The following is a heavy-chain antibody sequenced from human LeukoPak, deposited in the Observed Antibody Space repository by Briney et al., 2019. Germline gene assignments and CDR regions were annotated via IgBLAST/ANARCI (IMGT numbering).Heavy chain of an antibody. CDR2: IYTSGST. J-gene: IGHJ4*02. CDR3: ARRGGHGGSFDY. Sequence: PSETLSLTCTVSGGSISSSSYYWSWIRQPAGKGLEWIGRIYTSGSTNYNPSLKSRVTMSVDTSKNQFSLKLSSVTAADTAVYYCARRGGHGGSFDYWGQGTLVTVSS. V-gene: IGHV4-61*02. D-gene: IGHD4-23*01. CDR1: GGSISSSSYY.